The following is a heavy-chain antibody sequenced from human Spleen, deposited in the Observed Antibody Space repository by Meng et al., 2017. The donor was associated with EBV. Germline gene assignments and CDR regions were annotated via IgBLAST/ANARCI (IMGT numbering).Heavy chain of an antibody. CDR1: GYTFTEYA. J-gene: IGHJ5*02. D-gene: IGHD3-10*01. V-gene: IGHV7-4-1*01. CDR3: ARARGSLVRGAMFWFDP. CDR2: INTNTGNP. Sequence: QGQLVQSASAVKKPGASVKVSCRASGYTFTEYALNWVRQAPGQGPEWMGWINTNTGNPTYAQDFTGRIVFSLDTSVSTAYLEIGDLKSDDSAVYYCARARGSLVRGAMFWFDPWGQGTLVTVSS.